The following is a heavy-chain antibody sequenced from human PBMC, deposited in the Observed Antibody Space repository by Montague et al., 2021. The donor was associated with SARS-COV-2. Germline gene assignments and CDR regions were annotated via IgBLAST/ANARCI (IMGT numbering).Heavy chain of an antibody. CDR3: ARDIAMAGLFDY. CDR2: ISISGST. Sequence: LRLSCTVSGGSISSGSYYWSWIRQPAGKGLEWIGRISISGSTNYNPSLKSRVTISVDTSKNQFSLKLSSVTAADTAVYYCARDIAMAGLFDYWGQGTLVTVSS. V-gene: IGHV4-61*02. CDR1: GGSISSGSYY. D-gene: IGHD6-19*01. J-gene: IGHJ4*02.